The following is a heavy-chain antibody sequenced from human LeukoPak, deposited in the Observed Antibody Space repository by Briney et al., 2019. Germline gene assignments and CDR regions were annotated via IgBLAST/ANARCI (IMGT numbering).Heavy chain of an antibody. Sequence: GESLKISCKDSGHSFTSYWISWVRQMPGKGLEWMGIIYPADSDTRYSPSFQGQVTISADKSISTAYLQWSSLQASDTAMYYCATYGDSRTEDYWGQGTLVTVSS. J-gene: IGHJ4*02. CDR2: IYPADSDT. CDR1: GHSFTSYW. CDR3: ATYGDSRTEDY. D-gene: IGHD6-13*01. V-gene: IGHV5-51*01.